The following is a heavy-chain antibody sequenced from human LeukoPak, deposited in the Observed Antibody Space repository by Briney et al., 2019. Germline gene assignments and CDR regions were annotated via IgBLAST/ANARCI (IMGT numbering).Heavy chain of an antibody. CDR2: FDPEDGET. J-gene: IGHJ1*01. CDR1: GYTLTELS. V-gene: IGHV1-24*01. CDR3: ATAHLDYYDSSGYNQYFQH. D-gene: IGHD3-22*01. Sequence: AASVEVSCKVSGYTLTELSMHWVRQAPGKGLEWMGGFDPEDGETIYAQKFQGRVTMTEDTSTDTAYMELSSLRSEDTAVYYCATAHLDYYDSSGYNQYFQHWGQGTLVTVSS.